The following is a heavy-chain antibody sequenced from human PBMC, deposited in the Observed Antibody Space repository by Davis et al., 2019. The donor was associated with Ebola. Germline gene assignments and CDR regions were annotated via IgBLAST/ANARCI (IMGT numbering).Heavy chain of an antibody. V-gene: IGHV1-69*13. Sequence: SVTVSCKASGGTFSNHAIGWVRQAPGQGPEWLGAIIPIFGTANHAQKFQGRVTITADESRSTAYMELSSLRSEDTAVYYCATGASCGGDCYLGFQHWGQGTLVTVSS. CDR3: ATGASCGGDCYLGFQH. J-gene: IGHJ1*01. D-gene: IGHD2-21*02. CDR2: IIPIFGTA. CDR1: GGTFSNHA.